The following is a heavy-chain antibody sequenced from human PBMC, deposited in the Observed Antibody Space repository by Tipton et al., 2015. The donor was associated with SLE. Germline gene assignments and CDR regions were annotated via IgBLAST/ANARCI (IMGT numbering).Heavy chain of an antibody. CDR3: ASSQYCSDSSCYSFDY. CDR1: GYSISSGYS. J-gene: IGHJ4*02. V-gene: IGHV4-38-2*02. Sequence: TLSLTCTVSGYSISSGYSWGWIRQPPGKGLEWIGSMFHGGSTYYNPSLKSRVTISVDTSKNRFSLKLSPVTAADTAVYHCASSQYCSDSSCYSFDYWGQGTLVTVSS. CDR2: MFHGGST. D-gene: IGHD2-2*02.